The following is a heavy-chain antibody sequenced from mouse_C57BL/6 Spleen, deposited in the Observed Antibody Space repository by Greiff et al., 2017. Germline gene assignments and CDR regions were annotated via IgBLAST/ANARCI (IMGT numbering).Heavy chain of an antibody. J-gene: IGHJ4*01. CDR3: TSPPPYAMGY. V-gene: IGHV14-4*01. CDR1: GFNIKDDY. CDR2: IDPENGDT. Sequence: VQLKESGAELVRPGASVKLSCTASGFNIKDDYMHWVKQRPEQGLEWIGWIDPENGDTEYASKFQGKATITADTSSNTAYLQLSSLTSEDTAVYYCTSPPPYAMGYWGQGTSVTVSS.